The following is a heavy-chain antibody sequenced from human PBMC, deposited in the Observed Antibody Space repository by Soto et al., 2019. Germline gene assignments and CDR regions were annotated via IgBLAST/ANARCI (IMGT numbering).Heavy chain of an antibody. J-gene: IGHJ4*02. CDR2: IHRGGYT. V-gene: IGHV4-4*02. Sequence: SETLSLTCGVSGGSISDTEWCSCVRQSPRTGLEWIGQIHRGGYTNYNPSLKSRVIISVDTSMKQYSLDLSSVTAADTAIYYCARGSRYGAFDYWGQGALVTVSS. CDR3: ARGSRYGAFDY. CDR1: GGSISDTEW. D-gene: IGHD5-18*01.